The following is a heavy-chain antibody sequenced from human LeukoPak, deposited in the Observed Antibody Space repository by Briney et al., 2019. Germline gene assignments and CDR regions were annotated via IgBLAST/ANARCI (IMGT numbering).Heavy chain of an antibody. Sequence: GGSLRLSCAASGITLSNYGMSWVRQAPGKGLEWVAGISDSGGRTNYADSVKGRFTISRDNPKNTLFLQMNSLRAEDTAVYYCAKVGTATWFDPWGQGTLVTVSS. J-gene: IGHJ5*02. D-gene: IGHD1-26*01. CDR3: AKVGTATWFDP. V-gene: IGHV3-23*01. CDR1: GITLSNYG. CDR2: ISDSGGRT.